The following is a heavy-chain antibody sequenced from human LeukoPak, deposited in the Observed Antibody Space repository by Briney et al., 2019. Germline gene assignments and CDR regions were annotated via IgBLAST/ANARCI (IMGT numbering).Heavy chain of an antibody. J-gene: IGHJ4*02. Sequence: GGSLRLSCAASEFTFSDHYMSWIRQAPGKGLEWVSYISSTGSSTYYADSVRGRFTISRDNAKNSLYLQMNSLRTEDAAVYSCARKTYGGNSWYFDLWGQGTLVTVSS. CDR2: ISSTGSST. CDR3: ARKTYGGNSWYFDL. V-gene: IGHV3-11*04. D-gene: IGHD4-23*01. CDR1: EFTFSDHY.